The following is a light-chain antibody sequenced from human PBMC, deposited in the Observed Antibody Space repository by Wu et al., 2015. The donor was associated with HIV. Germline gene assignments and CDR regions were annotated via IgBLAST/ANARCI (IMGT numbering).Light chain of an antibody. CDR3: LQYDTSPPWT. CDR2: GAS. Sequence: EIVLTQSPGTLSLSPGERATLSCRASQTLSGNYLAWYQQKPGQAPRLLISGASKRATGIPDRFSGSGSGTDFTLTISRLEAEDFAVYFCLQYDTSPPWTFGHGTKVESK. V-gene: IGKV3-20*01. J-gene: IGKJ1*01. CDR1: QTLSGNY.